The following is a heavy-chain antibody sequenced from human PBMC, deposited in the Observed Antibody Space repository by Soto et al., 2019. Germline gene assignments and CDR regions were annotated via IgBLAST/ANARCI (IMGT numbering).Heavy chain of an antibody. CDR3: ARGREDRFGELLYLFD. J-gene: IGHJ4*02. Sequence: SETLSLTCAVSGGSISSGGYSWSWIRQPPGKGLEWIGYMYHSGSTYYNPSLKSRVTISVDTSKNQFSLKLSSVTAADTAVYYCARGREDRFGELLYLFDWGQGTLVTVSS. CDR2: MYHSGST. CDR1: GGSISSGGYS. V-gene: IGHV4-30-2*01. D-gene: IGHD3-10*01.